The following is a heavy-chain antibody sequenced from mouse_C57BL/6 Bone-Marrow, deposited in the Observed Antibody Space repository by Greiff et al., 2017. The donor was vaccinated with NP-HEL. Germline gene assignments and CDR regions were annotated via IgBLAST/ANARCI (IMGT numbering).Heavy chain of an antibody. CDR2: ISYDGSN. D-gene: IGHD1-1*01. Sequence: EVQLVESGPGLVKPSQSLSLSCSVSGYSITSGYFWNWLRQFPGNQLEWMGYISYDGSNYYTPSLKNRISITRDPSKNHFFLKLNSVTTEDTATDSWVYYYYNGSSYGFAYWGQGTLVTVSA. V-gene: IGHV3-6*01. J-gene: IGHJ3*01. CDR3: VYYYYNGSSYGFAY. CDR1: GYSITSGYF.